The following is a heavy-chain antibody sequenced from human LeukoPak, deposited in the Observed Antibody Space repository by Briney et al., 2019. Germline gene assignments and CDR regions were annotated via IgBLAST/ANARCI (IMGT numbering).Heavy chain of an antibody. Sequence: GESLRLSCAASGFTFSTYSMNWVRQAPGKGLEWVSSINGASSYIYYADSVKGRFTISRDNAKSSLYLQMSSLRAEDTAVYYCARVAGSGYYHYWGQGTLVTVSS. CDR3: ARVAGSGYYHY. D-gene: IGHD3-22*01. J-gene: IGHJ4*02. CDR2: INGASSYI. CDR1: GFTFSTYS. V-gene: IGHV3-21*01.